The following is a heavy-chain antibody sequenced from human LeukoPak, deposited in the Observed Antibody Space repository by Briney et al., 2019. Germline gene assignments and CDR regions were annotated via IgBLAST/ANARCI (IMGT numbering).Heavy chain of an antibody. CDR3: MRRANPYAAPDY. V-gene: IGHV5-51*01. Sequence: GESLKISCKGSGYSFTSYWIGWVRQMPGKGLEFMGIIYPGESDTRYSPSFQGQVSISADKSISTAYLQWSSLKASDTAMYYCMRRANPYAAPDYWGQGTLVTVSS. CDR2: IYPGESDT. J-gene: IGHJ4*02. D-gene: IGHD1-14*01. CDR1: GYSFTSYW.